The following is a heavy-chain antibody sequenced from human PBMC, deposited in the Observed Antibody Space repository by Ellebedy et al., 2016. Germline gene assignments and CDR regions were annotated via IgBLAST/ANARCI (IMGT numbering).Heavy chain of an antibody. CDR2: IWYDGSNK. J-gene: IGHJ4*02. D-gene: IGHD6-13*01. Sequence: GESLKISCAASGFTFSSYGMHWVRQAPGQGLEWVAVIWYDGSNKYYADSVKGRFTISRDNSKNTLYLQMNSLRAEDTAVYYCARDLGDRVAAANPGLFDYWGQGTLVTVSS. CDR1: GFTFSSYG. CDR3: ARDLGDRVAAANPGLFDY. V-gene: IGHV3-33*01.